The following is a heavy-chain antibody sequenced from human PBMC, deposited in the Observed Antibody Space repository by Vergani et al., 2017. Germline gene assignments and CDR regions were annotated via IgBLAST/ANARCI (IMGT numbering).Heavy chain of an antibody. V-gene: IGHV1-2*02. CDR1: GYTFTGYY. Sequence: QVQLVQSGAEVKKPGASVKVSCKASGYTFTGYYMHWVRQAPGQGLEWMGWINPNSGGTNYAQKFQGRVTTTRDTSISTAYMELSGLRSDDTAVYYCARNPNRDWSPSYDYWGQGTLVTVSS. J-gene: IGHJ4*02. CDR2: INPNSGGT. D-gene: IGHD1-14*01. CDR3: ARNPNRDWSPSYDY.